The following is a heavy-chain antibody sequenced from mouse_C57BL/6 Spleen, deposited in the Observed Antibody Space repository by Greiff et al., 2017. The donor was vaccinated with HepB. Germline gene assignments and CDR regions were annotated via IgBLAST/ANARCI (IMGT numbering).Heavy chain of an antibody. V-gene: IGHV1-64*01. CDR3: AREGFITTVVAPYYAMDY. CDR1: GYTFTSYW. J-gene: IGHJ4*01. CDR2: IHPNSGST. Sequence: QVQLQQPGAELVKPGASVKLSCKASGYTFTSYWMHWVKQRPGQGLEWIGMIHPNSGSTNYNEKFKSKATLTVDKSSSTAYMQLSSLTSEDSAVYYCAREGFITTVVAPYYAMDYWGQGTSVTVSS. D-gene: IGHD1-1*01.